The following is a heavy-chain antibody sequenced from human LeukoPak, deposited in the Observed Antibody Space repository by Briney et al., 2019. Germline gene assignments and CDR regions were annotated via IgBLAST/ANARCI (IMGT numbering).Heavy chain of an antibody. CDR2: MNPNSGGT. V-gene: IGHV1-2*02. CDR1: GYSFTSYD. Sequence: GSSVKVSCKASGYSFTSYDINWVRQATGQGLEWMGWMNPNSGGTNYAQKFQGRVTMTRDTSISTAYMELSRLRSDDTAVYYCARVGIRWFDPWGQGTLVTVSS. J-gene: IGHJ5*02. CDR3: ARVGIRWFDP. D-gene: IGHD3-3*02.